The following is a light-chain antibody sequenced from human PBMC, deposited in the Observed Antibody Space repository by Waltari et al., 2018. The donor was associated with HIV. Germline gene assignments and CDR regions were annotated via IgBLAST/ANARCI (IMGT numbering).Light chain of an antibody. CDR2: KDI. V-gene: IGLV3-25*03. Sequence: SYELTQTPSVSVSPGQTARISCSRGALPKKYSYWYGQKPGQAPVLIIYKDIERPSGIPERISGSRSGTGVTLTISDVQAEDEGDYYCQSTDHDGTWVFGGGTKLTVL. CDR1: ALPKKY. CDR3: QSTDHDGTWV. J-gene: IGLJ3*02.